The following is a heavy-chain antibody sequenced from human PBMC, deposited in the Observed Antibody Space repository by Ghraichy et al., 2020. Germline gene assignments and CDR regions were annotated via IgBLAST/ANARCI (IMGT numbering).Heavy chain of an antibody. CDR1: GFTFSTYW. D-gene: IGHD6-13*01. V-gene: IGHV3-74*01. CDR3: ATLQLAGPDY. Sequence: GGSLRLSCAASGFTFSTYWMHWVRQAPGKGLVWVSGISGDGSGTYYANSVKGRFTISRDNAKNTLYPQMNSLRAEDTAVYYCATLQLAGPDYWGQGSLVTVSS. J-gene: IGHJ4*02. CDR2: ISGDGSGT.